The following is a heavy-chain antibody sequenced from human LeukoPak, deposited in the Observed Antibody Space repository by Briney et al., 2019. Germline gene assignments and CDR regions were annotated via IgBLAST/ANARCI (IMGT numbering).Heavy chain of an antibody. CDR3: ARLRGAYASWFDP. D-gene: IGHD3-10*01. CDR1: GGFISSYY. Sequence: SETLSLTCTVSGGFISSYYWSWIRQPPGKGLEWIGYIYYSGSTNYNPSLKSRVTISVDTSKNQFSLKLSSVTAADTAVYYCARLRGAYASWFDPWGQGTLVTVSS. V-gene: IGHV4-59*01. CDR2: IYYSGST. J-gene: IGHJ5*02.